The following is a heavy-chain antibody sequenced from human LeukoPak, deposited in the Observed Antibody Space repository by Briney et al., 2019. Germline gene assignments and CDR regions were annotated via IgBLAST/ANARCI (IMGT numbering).Heavy chain of an antibody. Sequence: GGSLRLSCAASGFTFSGYSMNWVRQAPGKGLEWDSSISSSTSYIFYADSMKGRFTISRDNAKNSLYLQMNSLRAEDTAVYYCARVWGVGATLGVFDIWGQGTMVTVSS. D-gene: IGHD1-26*01. CDR1: GFTFSGYS. CDR2: ISSSTSYI. V-gene: IGHV3-21*01. J-gene: IGHJ3*02. CDR3: ARVWGVGATLGVFDI.